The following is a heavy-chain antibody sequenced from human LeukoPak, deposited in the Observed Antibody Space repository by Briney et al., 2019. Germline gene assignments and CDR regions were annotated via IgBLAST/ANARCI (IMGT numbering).Heavy chain of an antibody. CDR2: ISGSGGST. Sequence: PGASLRLSCAASGFTFSSYAMSWVRQAPGKGLEWVSAISGSGGSTYYADSVKGRFTISRDNSKNTLYLQMNSLRAEDTAVYYCAKVGYGPGSSGFDYWGQGTLVTVSS. V-gene: IGHV3-23*01. CDR1: GFTFSSYA. CDR3: AKVGYGPGSSGFDY. J-gene: IGHJ4*02. D-gene: IGHD3-10*01.